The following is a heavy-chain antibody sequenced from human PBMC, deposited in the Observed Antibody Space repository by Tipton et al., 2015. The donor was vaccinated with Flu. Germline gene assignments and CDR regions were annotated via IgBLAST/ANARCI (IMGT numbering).Heavy chain of an antibody. V-gene: IGHV3-7*03. Sequence: GSLRLSCTASGFTFTSYYMTWVRQAPGKGLEWVANIKQDGSEKHYVDSVKGRFTISRDDSKNTLYLQMNSLRGEDTAVYYCARGRGYCVTTTCLLPFDFWGQGTLVTVSS. CDR3: ARGRGYCVTTTCLLPFDF. CDR1: GFTFTSYY. CDR2: IKQDGSEK. J-gene: IGHJ4*02. D-gene: IGHD2/OR15-2a*01.